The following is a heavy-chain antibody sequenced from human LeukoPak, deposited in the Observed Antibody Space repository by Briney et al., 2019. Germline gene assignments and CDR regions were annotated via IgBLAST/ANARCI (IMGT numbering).Heavy chain of an antibody. J-gene: IGHJ3*02. CDR2: ISSSSSTI. Sequence: GGSLRLSCVVSGFTFRNYWMSWVRQAPGKGLEWVSYISSSSSTIYYADSVKGRFTISRDNAKNSLYLQMNSLRAEDTAVYYCARDGQRWLQGAFDIWGQGTMVTVSS. CDR1: GFTFRNYW. CDR3: ARDGQRWLQGAFDI. V-gene: IGHV3-48*04. D-gene: IGHD5-24*01.